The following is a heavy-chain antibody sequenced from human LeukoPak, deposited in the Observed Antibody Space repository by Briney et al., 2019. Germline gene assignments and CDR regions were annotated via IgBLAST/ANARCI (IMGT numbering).Heavy chain of an antibody. Sequence: GGSLRLSCAASGFIFSNYWMHWVRQAPGKGLVWVSRVNNDGSSTTCADSVKGRFTISRDNAKNTLYLQMNSLRAEDTAVYYCAKGGLRVTDYWGQGTLVTVFS. V-gene: IGHV3-74*03. CDR2: VNNDGSST. J-gene: IGHJ4*02. D-gene: IGHD5/OR15-5a*01. CDR3: AKGGLRVTDY. CDR1: GFIFSNYW.